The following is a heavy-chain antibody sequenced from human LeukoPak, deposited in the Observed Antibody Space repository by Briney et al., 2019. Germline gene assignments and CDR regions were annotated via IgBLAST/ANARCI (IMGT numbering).Heavy chain of an antibody. J-gene: IGHJ4*02. CDR3: TTKVITTGEGIY. V-gene: IGHV3-73*01. CDR1: GFTFSGSA. Sequence: GGSLRLSCAASGFTFSGSAMHWVRQASGKGLEWVGRIRSKANSYATVYGASVQGRFTISRDDSKNTAYLQMNSLKTDDTAVYYCTTKVITTGEGIYWGQGTLVTVFS. D-gene: IGHD3-16*01. CDR2: IRSKANSYAT.